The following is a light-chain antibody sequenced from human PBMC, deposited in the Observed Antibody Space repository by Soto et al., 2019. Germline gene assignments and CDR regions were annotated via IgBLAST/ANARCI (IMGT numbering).Light chain of an antibody. CDR3: QRYHSDSPT. Sequence: IQTRRLPSTLSASVGVRVIITWRASHSISLSFPWYHTKPGKAPILLVYDPSSLETAVPSRLSVIASGTEFTLTIGSLQRDEFATCCCQRYHSDSPTFGRGTK. J-gene: IGKJ4*01. V-gene: IGKV1-5*01. CDR1: HSISLS. CDR2: DPS.